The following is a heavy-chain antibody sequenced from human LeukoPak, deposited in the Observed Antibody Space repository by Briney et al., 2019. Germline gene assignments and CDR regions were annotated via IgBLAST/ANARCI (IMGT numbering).Heavy chain of an antibody. CDR3: ARDQGWGYYGSSGYYGY. CDR1: GYSISSGYY. Sequence: PSETLSLTCTVSGYSISSGYYWGWIRQPPGKGLEWIGSIYHSGSTYYNPSLKSRVTISVDTSKNQFSLKLSSVTAADTAVYYCARDQGWGYYGSSGYYGYWGQGTLVTVSS. CDR2: IYHSGST. J-gene: IGHJ4*02. V-gene: IGHV4-38-2*02. D-gene: IGHD3-22*01.